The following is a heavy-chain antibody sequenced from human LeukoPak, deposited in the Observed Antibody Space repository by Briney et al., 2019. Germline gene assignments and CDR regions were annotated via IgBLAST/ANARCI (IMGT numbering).Heavy chain of an antibody. J-gene: IGHJ4*01. CDR2: MSQSGST. V-gene: IGHV4-31*03. Sequence: SETLSLTCTVSGGSISSGGYYWSWIRQHPGKGLEWIGYMSQSGSTYYNPSLKSRVTISVDTSKSQFSLKLTSVTAADTAVYYCARDWSGPYYFDYWGQGTLVTVSS. CDR3: ARDWSGPYYFDY. CDR1: GGSISSGGYY. D-gene: IGHD3-3*01.